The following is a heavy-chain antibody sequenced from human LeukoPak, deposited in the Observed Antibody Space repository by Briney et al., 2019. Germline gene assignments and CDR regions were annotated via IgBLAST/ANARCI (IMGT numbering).Heavy chain of an antibody. J-gene: IGHJ4*02. V-gene: IGHV3-7*01. Sequence: GGSLRLSCAASGFTFSSYWMSWVRQTPGKGLEWVANIKQDGSEKYYVDSVKGRFTISRDNAKNSLYLQMNSLRAEDTAVYYCASGYSYGRGLLWGQGTLVTVSS. CDR1: GFTFSSYW. CDR3: ASGYSYGRGLL. D-gene: IGHD5-18*01. CDR2: IKQDGSEK.